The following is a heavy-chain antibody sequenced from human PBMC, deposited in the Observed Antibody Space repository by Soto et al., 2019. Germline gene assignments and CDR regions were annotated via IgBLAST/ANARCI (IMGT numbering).Heavy chain of an antibody. CDR2: IIPIFGTA. D-gene: IGHD3-9*01. CDR1: GCTFSSYA. V-gene: IGHV1-69*06. Sequence: SVKVSCKASGCTFSSYAISWVRQAPGQGLEWMGGIIPIFGTAKYAQKFQGRVTITADKSTSTAYMELSSLRSEDTAVYYCAREDYDILTGPGAFDIWGQGIMVTVSS. CDR3: AREDYDILTGPGAFDI. J-gene: IGHJ3*02.